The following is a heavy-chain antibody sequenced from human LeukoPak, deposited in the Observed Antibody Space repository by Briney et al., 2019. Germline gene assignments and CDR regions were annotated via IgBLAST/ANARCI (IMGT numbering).Heavy chain of an antibody. CDR3: ARVRNQLWLSLFDY. D-gene: IGHD3-10*01. V-gene: IGHV3-7*01. CDR2: IMQDASET. J-gene: IGHJ4*02. CDR1: GFTFSTSW. Sequence: PGGSLRLSCAASGFTFSTSWMSWVRQAPGKGLEWLANIMQDASETYYVDSVKARFTISRDNAKSSRYLQMNSLRAEDTAVYYCARVRNQLWLSLFDYGGQGTLVTVSS.